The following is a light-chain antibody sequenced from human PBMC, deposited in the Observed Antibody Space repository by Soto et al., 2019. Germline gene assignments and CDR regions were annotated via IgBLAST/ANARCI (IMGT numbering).Light chain of an antibody. CDR2: TNN. Sequence: QSVLTQPPSASGTPGQSVTISCSGSNSNIGRNTVNWYQQLPGTAPTLVIYTNNQRPSGVPDRFSGPKSGTSASVAISGLQADDEAGYYCAAWNDSLNGVVFGGGTKRTVL. CDR1: NSNIGRNT. V-gene: IGLV1-44*01. CDR3: AAWNDSLNGVV. J-gene: IGLJ2*01.